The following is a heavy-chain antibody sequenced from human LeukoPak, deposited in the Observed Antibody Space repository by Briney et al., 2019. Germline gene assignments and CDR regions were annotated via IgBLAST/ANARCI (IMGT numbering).Heavy chain of an antibody. V-gene: IGHV3-23*01. CDR3: ARDLYF. Sequence: GGSLRLSCAASGFTFRNYGMSWVRQAPGKGLEWVSVVSDSGSSAYYTDSVKGRFTISRDNAKNSLYLQMNSLRDEDTAVYYCARDLYFWGQGTLVTVSS. CDR2: VSDSGSSA. J-gene: IGHJ4*02. CDR1: GFTFRNYG. D-gene: IGHD2-15*01.